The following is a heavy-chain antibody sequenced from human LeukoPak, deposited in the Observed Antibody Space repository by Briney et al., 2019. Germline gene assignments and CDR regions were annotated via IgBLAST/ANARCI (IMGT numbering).Heavy chain of an antibody. V-gene: IGHV3-69-1*01. Sequence: GGSLRLSCAASGFIFSNYAMNWVRQAPGKGLEWVSYISSSSNIFYADSFKGRFTISRDNAQNSLYLQMNSLRVEDTAVYYCARDPPGAHFDYWGQGTLVTVSS. J-gene: IGHJ4*02. D-gene: IGHD7-27*01. CDR3: ARDPPGAHFDY. CDR2: ISSSSNI. CDR1: GFIFSNYA.